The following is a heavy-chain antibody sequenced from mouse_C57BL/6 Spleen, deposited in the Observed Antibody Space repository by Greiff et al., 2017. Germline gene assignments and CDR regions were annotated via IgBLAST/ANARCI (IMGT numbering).Heavy chain of an antibody. D-gene: IGHD2-3*01. Sequence: QVQLKESGPGLVAPSQSLSITCTVSGFSLTSYGVHWVRQPPGKGLEWLVVIWSDGSTTYNSALKSRLSISKDNSKSQVFLKMNSLQTDDTAMYYCARHRGYDGYYEDAMDYWGQGTSVTVSS. J-gene: IGHJ4*01. V-gene: IGHV2-6-1*01. CDR1: GFSLTSYG. CDR2: IWSDGST. CDR3: ARHRGYDGYYEDAMDY.